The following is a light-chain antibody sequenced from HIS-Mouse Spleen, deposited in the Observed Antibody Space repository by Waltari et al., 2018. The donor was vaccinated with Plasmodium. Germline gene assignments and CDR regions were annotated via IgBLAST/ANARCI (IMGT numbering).Light chain of an antibody. Sequence: QSALTQPPSASGSPGQSVTIPCTGTSSDVGGYNYVSWYQQHPRKAPKLMIYEVSKRPSGVPDRFSGSKSGNTASLTVSGLQAEDEADYYCSSYAGSNNLVFGGGTKLTVL. CDR3: SSYAGSNNLV. CDR2: EVS. V-gene: IGLV2-8*01. CDR1: SSDVGGYNY. J-gene: IGLJ2*01.